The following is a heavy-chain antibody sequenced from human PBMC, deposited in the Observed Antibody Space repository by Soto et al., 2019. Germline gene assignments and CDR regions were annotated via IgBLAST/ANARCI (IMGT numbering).Heavy chain of an antibody. D-gene: IGHD6-6*01. CDR2: IYSCGST. J-gene: IGHJ6*02. CDR1: GFTVSSNY. CDR3: AKDRRSSSSFANINYGMDV. V-gene: IGHV3-53*01. Sequence: GGSLRLSCAASGFTVSSNYMSWVRQAPGKGLEWVSVIYSCGSTYYADSVKGRFTISRVNSKSTLYLQMNSLRAEDTAVYYCAKDRRSSSSFANINYGMDVWGQGTTVTVSS.